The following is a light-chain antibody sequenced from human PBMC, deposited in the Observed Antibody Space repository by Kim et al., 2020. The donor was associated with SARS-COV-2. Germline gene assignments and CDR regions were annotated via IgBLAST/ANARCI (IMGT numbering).Light chain of an antibody. CDR2: DTS. Sequence: PGERVILSYRASQRVNSFLAWYQQKPGQAPRLIIHDTSIRATGIPARFSGSGSGTDFTLTISSLEPEDSALYYCQHRSDWSPEEYSFGQGTKLEI. V-gene: IGKV3-11*01. J-gene: IGKJ2*03. CDR3: QHRSDWSPEEYS. CDR1: QRVNSF.